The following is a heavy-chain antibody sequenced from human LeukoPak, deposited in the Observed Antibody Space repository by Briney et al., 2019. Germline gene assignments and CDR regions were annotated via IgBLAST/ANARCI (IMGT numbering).Heavy chain of an antibody. J-gene: IGHJ6*03. D-gene: IGHD2-2*01. CDR1: GGSFSGYY. V-gene: IGHV4-34*01. CDR2: INHSGST. CDR3: ARETVVVPATSSRYYYYYYMDV. Sequence: SETLSLTCAVYGGSFSGYYWSWIRQPPGKGLEWIGEINHSGSTNYNPSLKSRVTISVDTFKNQFSLKLSSVTAADTAVYYCARETVVVPATSSRYYYYYYMDVWGKGTTVTVSS.